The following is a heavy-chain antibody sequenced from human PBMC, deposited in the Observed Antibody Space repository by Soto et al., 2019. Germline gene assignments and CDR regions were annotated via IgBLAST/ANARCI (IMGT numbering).Heavy chain of an antibody. CDR1: GYTFTSYA. V-gene: IGHV1-3*01. D-gene: IGHD6-13*01. J-gene: IGHJ6*02. Sequence: ASVKVSCKASGYTFTSYAMHWVRQAPGQRLEWMGWINAGNGNTKYSQKFQGRVTITRDTSASTAYMELSSLRSEDTAVYYYARCAVGAAAGLYYYYGMDVWGQGTTVTVSS. CDR3: ARCAVGAAAGLYYYYGMDV. CDR2: INAGNGNT.